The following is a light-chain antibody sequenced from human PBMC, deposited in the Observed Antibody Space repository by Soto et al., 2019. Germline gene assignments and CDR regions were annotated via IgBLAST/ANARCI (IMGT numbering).Light chain of an antibody. CDR2: DVS. CDR1: SSDVGAYSY. V-gene: IGLV2-14*01. CDR3: SSYTSSITLV. Sequence: QSVLTQPVSVSGSPGQSITISCTGTSSDVGAYSYVSWYQQHPGKAPKLIIYDVSNRPSGVSNRFSGSKSGNTASLTISGLQAEDEADYYCSSYTSSITLVFGGGTKLTVL. J-gene: IGLJ2*01.